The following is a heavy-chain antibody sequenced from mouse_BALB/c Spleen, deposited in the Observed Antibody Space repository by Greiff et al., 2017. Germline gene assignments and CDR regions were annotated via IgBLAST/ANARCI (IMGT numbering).Heavy chain of an antibody. D-gene: IGHD3-1*01. CDR1: GYSITSDYA. Sequence: VQLKESGPGLVKPSQSLSLTCTVTGYSITSDYAWNWIRQFPGNKLEWMGYISYSGSTSYNPSLKSRISITRDTSKNQFFLQLNSVTTEDTATYYCARSSLGLRLYYAMDYWGQGTSVTVSS. J-gene: IGHJ4*01. V-gene: IGHV3-2*02. CDR2: ISYSGST. CDR3: ARSSLGLRLYYAMDY.